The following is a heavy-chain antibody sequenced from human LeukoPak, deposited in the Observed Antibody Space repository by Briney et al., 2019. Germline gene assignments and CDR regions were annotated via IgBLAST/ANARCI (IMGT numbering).Heavy chain of an antibody. J-gene: IGHJ3*02. CDR3: AKDRGGHYYGSGSYYTPNAFDI. D-gene: IGHD3-10*01. V-gene: IGHV3-23*01. CDR2: ISGSGGST. Sequence: TGGSLRLSCAASGFTFSSYAMSWVRQAPGKGLEWVSAISGSGGSTYYADSVKGRFTISRDNSKNTLYLQMNSLRAEDTAVYYCAKDRGGHYYGSGSYYTPNAFDIWGQGTMVTVSS. CDR1: GFTFSSYA.